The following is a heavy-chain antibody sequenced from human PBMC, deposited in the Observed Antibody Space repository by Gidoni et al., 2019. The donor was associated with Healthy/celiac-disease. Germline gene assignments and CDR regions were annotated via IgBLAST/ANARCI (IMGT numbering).Heavy chain of an antibody. CDR3: ARDYRYYYDSSGYYYVNWFDP. J-gene: IGHJ5*02. Sequence: QVQLVQSGAEVKKPGASLKVSCKASGYTFHGHYMPWVRQAPGQGLEWMGRINPNSGGTNYAQKFQGRVTMTRDTSISTAYMELSRLRSDDTAVYYCARDYRYYYDSSGYYYVNWFDPWGQGTLVTVSS. CDR1: GYTFHGHY. D-gene: IGHD3-22*01. V-gene: IGHV1-2*06. CDR2: INPNSGGT.